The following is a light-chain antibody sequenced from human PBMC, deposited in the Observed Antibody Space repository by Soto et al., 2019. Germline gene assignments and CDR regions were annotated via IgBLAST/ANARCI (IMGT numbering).Light chain of an antibody. CDR2: DAS. CDR3: QQYHSYSFT. CDR1: QSISLW. J-gene: IGKJ3*01. Sequence: DSQMTQSPSTLSASVGDRVTITCRASQSISLWLAWYQQKPGKAPKLLIYDASSLEGEVPSRFSGSGSGTEFTLTISSLQPDDFATYYCQQYHSYSFTFGPGTKVDI. V-gene: IGKV1-5*01.